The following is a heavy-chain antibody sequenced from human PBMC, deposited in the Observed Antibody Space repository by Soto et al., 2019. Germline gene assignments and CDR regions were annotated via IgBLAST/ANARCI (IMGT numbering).Heavy chain of an antibody. J-gene: IGHJ3*02. CDR1: GFTFSSYS. D-gene: IGHD6-13*01. CDR3: ARVYSSSYAFDI. Sequence: GGSLRLSCAASGFTFSSYSMNWVRQAPGKGLEWVSSISSSSSYIYYADSVKGRFTISRDNAKNSLYLQMNSLRAEDMAVYYCARVYSSSYAFDIWGQGTMVTVPS. V-gene: IGHV3-21*01. CDR2: ISSSSSYI.